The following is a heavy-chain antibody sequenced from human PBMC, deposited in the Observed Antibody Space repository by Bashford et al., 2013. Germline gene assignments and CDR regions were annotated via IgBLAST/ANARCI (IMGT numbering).Heavy chain of an antibody. CDR3: ARRFGDDSYYYLDV. D-gene: IGHD3-10*01. V-gene: IGHV1-8*01. Sequence: VRQAPGQGLEWMGWLNPNNGYTGYAQKFQGRVTVTRNTSISTAYMELSGLRSEDTAVYYCARRFGDDSYYYLDVWGKGTTVTVSS. J-gene: IGHJ6*03. CDR2: LNPNNGYT.